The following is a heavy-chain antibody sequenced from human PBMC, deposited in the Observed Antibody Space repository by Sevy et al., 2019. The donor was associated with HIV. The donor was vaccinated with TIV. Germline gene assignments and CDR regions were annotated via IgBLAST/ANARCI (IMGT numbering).Heavy chain of an antibody. Sequence: GGSLRLSCAASGFTFSYSGMHWARQAPGKGLEWVTFIQFDGSSQYYAESVKGRFTILRDNTKNTLYLQMNSLRRDDTAVYYCAKGYCSGGTCPRDYYYYGMDVWGQGTTVTVSS. CDR1: GFTFSYSG. V-gene: IGHV3-30*02. J-gene: IGHJ6*02. D-gene: IGHD2-15*01. CDR2: IQFDGSSQ. CDR3: AKGYCSGGTCPRDYYYYGMDV.